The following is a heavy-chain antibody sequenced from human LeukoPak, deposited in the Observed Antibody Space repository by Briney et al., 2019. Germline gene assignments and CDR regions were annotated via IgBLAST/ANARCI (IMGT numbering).Heavy chain of an antibody. CDR2: IIPIFGTA. J-gene: IGHJ4*02. CDR1: GGTFSSYT. V-gene: IGHV1-69*01. CDR3: ARRRGKEYDNLFDY. Sequence: GSSVKVSCKASGGTFSSYTISWVRQAPGQGLEWMGGIIPIFGTANYAQKFQGRVTITADESTSTAYMELSSLRSEDTAVYYCARRRGKEYDNLFDYWGQGTLVTVSS. D-gene: IGHD3-9*01.